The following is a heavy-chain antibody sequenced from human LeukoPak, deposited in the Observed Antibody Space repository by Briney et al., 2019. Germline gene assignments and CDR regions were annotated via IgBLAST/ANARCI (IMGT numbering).Heavy chain of an antibody. CDR3: ARDIVVVAAATSLGY. V-gene: IGHV1-2*02. CDR2: INPNSGGT. Sequence: ASVKVSCKASGYTFTGYYMHWVRQAPGQGLEWMGWINPNSGGTNYAQKFQGRVTMTRDTSISTAYMELSRLRSDDTAVYYCARDIVVVAAATSLGYWGQGTLVTVSS. J-gene: IGHJ4*02. D-gene: IGHD2-15*01. CDR1: GYTFTGYY.